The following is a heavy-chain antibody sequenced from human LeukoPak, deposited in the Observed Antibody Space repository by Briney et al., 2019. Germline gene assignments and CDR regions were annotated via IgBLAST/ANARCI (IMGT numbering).Heavy chain of an antibody. Sequence: SETLSLTCTVSGGSISSGGYYWSWIRQHPGKGLEWIGYIYYSGSTNYNPSLKSRVTISVDTSKNQFSLKLSSVTAADMAVYYCAREGSDGYLFDYWGQGSLVIVSS. CDR1: GGSISSGGYY. CDR2: IYYSGST. CDR3: AREGSDGYLFDY. J-gene: IGHJ4*02. D-gene: IGHD3-16*01. V-gene: IGHV4-31*03.